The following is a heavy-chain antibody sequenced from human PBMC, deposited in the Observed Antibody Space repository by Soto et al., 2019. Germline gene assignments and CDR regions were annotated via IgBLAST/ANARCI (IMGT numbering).Heavy chain of an antibody. CDR2: IFGSGANT. V-gene: IGHV3-23*01. CDR3: AKYKTPTSPPCLDY. Sequence: EVQLLESGGGLVHPGGSLRLSCAASGFTFSTYPMGWVRQAPGQGLEWVSSIFGSGANTYYADSVKGRFTITRDNXXNTVYLQMNSLRAEDTAIYYCAKYKTPTSPPCLDYWGHGTLVTVST. CDR1: GFTFSTYP. J-gene: IGHJ4*01. D-gene: IGHD2-2*01.